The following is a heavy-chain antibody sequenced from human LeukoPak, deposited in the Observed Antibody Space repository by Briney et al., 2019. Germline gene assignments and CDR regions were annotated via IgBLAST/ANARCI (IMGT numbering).Heavy chain of an antibody. J-gene: IGHJ6*03. CDR3: ARGVGTSSSPYYYYYYMDV. CDR1: GYTFTSYD. CDR2: MNPNSGNT. D-gene: IGHD6-6*01. V-gene: IGHV1-8*01. Sequence: ASVKVSCKASGYTFTSYDINWVRQATGQGLKWMGWMNPNSGNTGYAQKFQGRVTMTRNTSISTAYMELSSLRSEDTAVYYCARGVGTSSSPYYYYYYMDVWGKGTTVTVSS.